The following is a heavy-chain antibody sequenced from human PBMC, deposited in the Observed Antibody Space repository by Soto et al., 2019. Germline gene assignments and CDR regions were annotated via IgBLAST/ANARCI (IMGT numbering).Heavy chain of an antibody. Sequence: PGGSLRLSRAASGFTFSSSSMNWVRQAPGKGLEWVSYISSSSSTIYYADSVKGRFTISRDNAKNSLYLQMNSLRAEDTAVYYCARGGGSSGSDWGQGTLVTVSS. CDR3: ARGGGSSGSD. CDR2: ISSSSSTI. J-gene: IGHJ4*02. D-gene: IGHD5-12*01. CDR1: GFTFSSSS. V-gene: IGHV3-48*01.